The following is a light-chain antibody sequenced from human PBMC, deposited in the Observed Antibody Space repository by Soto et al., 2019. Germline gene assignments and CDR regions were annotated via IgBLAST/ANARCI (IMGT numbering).Light chain of an antibody. Sequence: EIVLTQSPDTLSLSPGERATFSCRASQRVGGNYLAWFQQKPGQAPRLLIYGASSRATGIPGRFSGSGSRTDFTLTINSLEPEDFAVYYCQHYVDSPWAFGHGTKVEIK. CDR2: GAS. J-gene: IGKJ1*01. V-gene: IGKV3-20*01. CDR1: QRVGGNY. CDR3: QHYVDSPWA.